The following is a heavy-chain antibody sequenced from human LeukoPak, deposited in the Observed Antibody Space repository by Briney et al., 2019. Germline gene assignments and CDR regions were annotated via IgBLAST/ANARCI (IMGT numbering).Heavy chain of an antibody. CDR1: RGTFSSYA. CDR3: ARGGYYDSSGYYYFDY. J-gene: IGHJ4*02. Sequence: SVKVSCKASRGTFSSYAISWVRQAPGQGLEWMGGIIPIFGTANYAQKFQGRVTITTDESTSTAYMELSSLGSEDTAVYYCARGGYYDSSGYYYFDYWGQGTLVTVSS. V-gene: IGHV1-69*05. CDR2: IIPIFGTA. D-gene: IGHD3-22*01.